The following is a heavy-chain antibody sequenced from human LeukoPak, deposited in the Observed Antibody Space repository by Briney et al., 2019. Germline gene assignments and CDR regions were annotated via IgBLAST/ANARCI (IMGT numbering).Heavy chain of an antibody. V-gene: IGHV4-30-4*01. D-gene: IGHD3-10*01. CDR1: GGSISSGDYY. Sequence: SETLSLTCTVSGGSISSGDYYWSWIRQPPGKGLEWIGYIYYSGSTYYNPSLKSRVTISVDTSKNQFSLKLSSVTAADTAVYYCARDRRLLLLWFGEPRDYCYGMDVWGQGTTVTVSS. J-gene: IGHJ6*02. CDR3: ARDRRLLLLWFGEPRDYCYGMDV. CDR2: IYYSGST.